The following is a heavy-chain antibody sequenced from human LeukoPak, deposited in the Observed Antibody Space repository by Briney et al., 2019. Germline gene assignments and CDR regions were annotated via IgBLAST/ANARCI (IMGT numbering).Heavy chain of an antibody. Sequence: GGSLRLSCAASGFSFSDHYMSWIRQAPGKGLEWVSYISSSRSFTNYADSVKGRFTISRDNAKNSLYLQMNSLRAEDTAVYYCARVNGYHFDYWGQGTLVTVSS. J-gene: IGHJ4*02. D-gene: IGHD5-24*01. CDR3: ARVNGYHFDY. CDR1: GFSFSDHY. V-gene: IGHV3-11*06. CDR2: ISSSRSFT.